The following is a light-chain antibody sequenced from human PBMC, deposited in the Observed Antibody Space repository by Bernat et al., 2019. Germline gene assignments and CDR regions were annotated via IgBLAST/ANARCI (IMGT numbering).Light chain of an antibody. CDR3: SSYTSSSTLV. V-gene: IGLV1-40*01. CDR2: GNI. CDR1: SSNIGAGYD. Sequence: QSVLTQPPSVSGAPGQRVTISCTGNSSNIGAGYDVHWYQQLPGTAPKLLIYGNINRPSGVPNRFSGSKSGNTASLTISGLQAEDEADYYCSSYTSSSTLVFGGGTKLTVL. J-gene: IGLJ3*02.